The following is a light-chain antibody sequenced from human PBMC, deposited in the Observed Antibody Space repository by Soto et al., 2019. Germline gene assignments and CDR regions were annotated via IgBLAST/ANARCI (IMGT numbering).Light chain of an antibody. CDR2: GAS. CDR3: QQYGSSPLT. Sequence: EIALTQSPGTLSLSPGERATLSCRASQSVSSSYLAWYQQKPGQAPRFLIYGASSRATGIPDRFSGSWSGTDFTLTISRLEPEDFAVYYCQQYGSSPLTFGGGTKVEIK. CDR1: QSVSSSY. J-gene: IGKJ4*01. V-gene: IGKV3-20*01.